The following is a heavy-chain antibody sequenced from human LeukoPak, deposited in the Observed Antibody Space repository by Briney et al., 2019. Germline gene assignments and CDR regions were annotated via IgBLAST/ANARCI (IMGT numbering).Heavy chain of an antibody. J-gene: IGHJ4*02. D-gene: IGHD3-22*01. CDR1: GITLSNYG. Sequence: GGSLRLSCAVSGITLSNYGMGWVRQAPGKGLEWVAGISDSGGRTNYADSVKGRFTISRDNPKNALYLQMNSLRAEDTAVYFCAKRGVVIRVILVGFHKEAYYFDSWGQGALVTVSS. CDR3: AKRGVVIRVILVGFHKEAYYFDS. V-gene: IGHV3-23*01. CDR2: ISDSGGRT.